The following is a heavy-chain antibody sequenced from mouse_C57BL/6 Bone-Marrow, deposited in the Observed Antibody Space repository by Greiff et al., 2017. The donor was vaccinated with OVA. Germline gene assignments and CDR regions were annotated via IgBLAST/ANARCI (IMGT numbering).Heavy chain of an antibody. V-gene: IGHV8-8*01. CDR2: IWWDDDK. CDR3: ARNRLIPYYYAMDD. D-gene: IGHD1-3*01. Sequence: QVQLKESGPGILQPSQTLSLTCSFSGFSLSTFGMGVGWIRQPSGKGLEWLAHIWWDDDKYYNPALKSRLTISKDTSKNQVFLKIANVDTADTATYYCARNRLIPYYYAMDDWGQGTSVTVSS. CDR1: GFSLSTFGMG. J-gene: IGHJ4*01.